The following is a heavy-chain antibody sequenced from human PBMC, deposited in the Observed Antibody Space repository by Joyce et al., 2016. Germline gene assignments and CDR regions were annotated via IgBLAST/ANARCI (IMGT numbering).Heavy chain of an antibody. D-gene: IGHD6-19*01. CDR2: ITNSGAT. Sequence: QVQLQQWGAGLLKTSETLSLTCAVYSGPFSGFVWSWVRQPPGKGLEWIGDITNSGATHYNPSLKSRLTMSVDTSRKEFSLKLSSVTVADTAIDYCARSQWLAPLMYWGQGTPVTVSS. J-gene: IGHJ4*02. CDR1: SGPFSGFV. V-gene: IGHV4-34*02. CDR3: ARSQWLAPLMY.